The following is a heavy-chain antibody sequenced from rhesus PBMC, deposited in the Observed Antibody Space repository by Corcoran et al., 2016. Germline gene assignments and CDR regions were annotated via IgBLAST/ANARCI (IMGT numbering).Heavy chain of an antibody. Sequence: DVQLVESGGGLVKPGGSLRLSCVASGFTFRSYELPGDRQASGRGLEGVSVISESGGTIYYADTVKGRFTITRDNAKNSLFLQMNSLRAEDTALYYCTRRGSSGWYWDAFDFWGQGLRVTVSS. D-gene: IGHD6-31*01. CDR2: ISESGGTI. J-gene: IGHJ3*01. CDR3: TRRGSSGWYWDAFDF. V-gene: IGHV3-100*02. CDR1: GFTFRSYE.